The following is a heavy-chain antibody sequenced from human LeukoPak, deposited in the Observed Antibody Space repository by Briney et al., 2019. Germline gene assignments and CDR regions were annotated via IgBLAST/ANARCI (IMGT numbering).Heavy chain of an antibody. Sequence: GASVKVSCKASGYTFTSYDINWVRQATGQGLEWMGWMNPNSGNTGYAQKFQGRVTMTRNTSISTAYMELSSLRSEDTAVYYCARGSTYYYDSSGYYYGYWGQGTLVTASS. CDR1: GYTFTSYD. V-gene: IGHV1-8*01. D-gene: IGHD3-22*01. CDR3: ARGSTYYYDSSGYYYGY. CDR2: MNPNSGNT. J-gene: IGHJ4*02.